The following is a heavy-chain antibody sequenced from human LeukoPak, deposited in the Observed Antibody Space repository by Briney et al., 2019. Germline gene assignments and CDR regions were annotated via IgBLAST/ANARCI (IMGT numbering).Heavy chain of an antibody. V-gene: IGHV1-8*01. Sequence: ASVKVSCKASGYTFTSYDINWVRQATGQGLEWMGWMNPNSGNTGYAQKFPGRVTMTRNTSISTAYMELSSLRSEDTAVYYCARVLYSSSWYGDYNWFDPWGQGTLVTVSS. CDR3: ARVLYSSSWYGDYNWFDP. CDR1: GYTFTSYD. D-gene: IGHD6-13*01. J-gene: IGHJ5*02. CDR2: MNPNSGNT.